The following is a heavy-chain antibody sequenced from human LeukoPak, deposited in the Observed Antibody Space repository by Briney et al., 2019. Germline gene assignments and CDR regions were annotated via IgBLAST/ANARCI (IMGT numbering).Heavy chain of an antibody. CDR1: GYTFTGYY. J-gene: IGHJ6*03. V-gene: IGHV1-69*06. CDR2: IIPIFGTA. Sequence: SVKVSCKASGYTFTGYYMHWVRQAPGQGLEWMGGIIPIFGTANYAQKFQGRVTITADKSTSTAYMELSSLRSEDTAVYYCARARFLEWLLSHYYYYMDVWGKGTTVTVSS. D-gene: IGHD3-3*01. CDR3: ARARFLEWLLSHYYYYMDV.